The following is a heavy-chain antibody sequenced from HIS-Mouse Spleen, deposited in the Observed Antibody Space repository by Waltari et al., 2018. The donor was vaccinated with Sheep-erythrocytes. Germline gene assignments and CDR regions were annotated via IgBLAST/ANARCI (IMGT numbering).Heavy chain of an antibody. CDR1: GFTFSSYR. CDR3: ARVASGATFDY. D-gene: IGHD1-26*01. Sequence: EVQLVESGGGLVKPGGSVILSCASSGFTFSSYRMTWVRQAPGKGLEWVSSISSSSSYIYYADSVKGRFTISRDNAKNSLYLQMNSLRAEDTAVYYCARVASGATFDYWGQGTLVTVSS. V-gene: IGHV3-21*01. CDR2: ISSSSSYI. J-gene: IGHJ4*02.